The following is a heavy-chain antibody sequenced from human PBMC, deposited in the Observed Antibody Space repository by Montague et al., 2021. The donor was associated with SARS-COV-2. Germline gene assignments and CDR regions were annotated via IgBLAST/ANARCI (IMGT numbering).Heavy chain of an antibody. Sequence: QSAAEVKTPGESLKISCKGSGHSFTNYWIGWVRQMPGKGLEWMGIIYPGDSDTRYSPSFQGQVTISADKSISTAYLQWSSLKASDTAMYYCARHRSSGWSGVGYYYYGMDVWGQGTTVTVSS. CDR3: ARHRSSGWSGVGYYYYGMDV. CDR1: GHSFTNYW. D-gene: IGHD6-19*01. CDR2: IYPGDSDT. V-gene: IGHV5-51*01. J-gene: IGHJ6*02.